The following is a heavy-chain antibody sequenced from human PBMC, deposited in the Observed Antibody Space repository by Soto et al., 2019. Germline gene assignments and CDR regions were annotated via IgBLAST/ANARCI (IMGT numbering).Heavy chain of an antibody. CDR1: GYTFTGYF. D-gene: IGHD1-1*01. CDR3: ARDGYDRHFDY. Sequence: ASVKVSCKASGYTFTGYFMHWVRQAPGQELEWMGWINPNGGGTNYAQKFQGRVTMTRDTSISTAYMELSKLRSDDTAVYYCARDGYDRHFDYWGQGTLVTVSS. J-gene: IGHJ4*02. V-gene: IGHV1-2*02. CDR2: INPNGGGT.